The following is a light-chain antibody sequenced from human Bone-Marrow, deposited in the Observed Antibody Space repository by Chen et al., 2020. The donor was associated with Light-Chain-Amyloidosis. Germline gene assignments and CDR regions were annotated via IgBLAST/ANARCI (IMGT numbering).Light chain of an antibody. Sequence: QTVVTQEPSFSVSPGGPITLTCGLSSGSVSTSSYPSWYQQTPGQAPRTLIYTTDTRSSGVPDRFSGSILGNKAALTITGAQADDESDYYCMLYMGSGTWVFGGGTKLTVL. V-gene: IGLV8-61*01. CDR3: MLYMGSGTWV. CDR1: SGSVSTSSY. CDR2: TTD. J-gene: IGLJ3*02.